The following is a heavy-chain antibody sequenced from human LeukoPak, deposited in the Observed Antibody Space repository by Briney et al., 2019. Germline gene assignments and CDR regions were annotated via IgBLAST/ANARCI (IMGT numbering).Heavy chain of an antibody. CDR2: VSYRGSA. Sequence: SETLSLTCTVSGDSITSSDYYWDWIRQPPGKGLEWIGSVSYRGSAYYNPSLKSRLTISVDTSNNQFSLKLSSVTAADTAVYYCASRAWGYISSWYFDYWGEGTLVTVSS. CDR1: GDSITSSDYY. V-gene: IGHV4-39*01. D-gene: IGHD6-13*01. CDR3: ASRAWGYISSWYFDY. J-gene: IGHJ4*02.